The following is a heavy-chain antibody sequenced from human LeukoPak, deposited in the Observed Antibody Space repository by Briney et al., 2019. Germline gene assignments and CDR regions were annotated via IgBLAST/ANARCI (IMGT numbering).Heavy chain of an antibody. D-gene: IGHD3-10*01. V-gene: IGHV3-30*02. Sequence: GASLRLSCAASGFTFSSYGMHWVRQAPGKGLEWVAFIRYDGSNKYYADSVKGRFTISRDNSKNTLYLQMNSLRAEDTAVYYCAKDTVGVRGPYYFDYWGQGTLVTVSS. CDR2: IRYDGSNK. CDR3: AKDTVGVRGPYYFDY. J-gene: IGHJ4*02. CDR1: GFTFSSYG.